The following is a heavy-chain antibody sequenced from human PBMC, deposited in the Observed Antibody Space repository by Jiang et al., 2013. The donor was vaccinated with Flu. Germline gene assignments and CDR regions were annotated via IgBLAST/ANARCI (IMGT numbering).Heavy chain of an antibody. CDR2: IYYSGST. Sequence: LLKPSETLSLTCTVSGGSISSYYWSWIRQPPGKGLEWIGYIYYSGSTYYNPSLKGRVTISVDTSKNQFSLKLSSVTAADTAVYYCARRRDGYNYENDAFDIWGQGTMVTVSS. D-gene: IGHD5-24*01. J-gene: IGHJ3*02. CDR3: ARRRDGYNYENDAFDI. V-gene: IGHV4-59*04. CDR1: GGSISSYY.